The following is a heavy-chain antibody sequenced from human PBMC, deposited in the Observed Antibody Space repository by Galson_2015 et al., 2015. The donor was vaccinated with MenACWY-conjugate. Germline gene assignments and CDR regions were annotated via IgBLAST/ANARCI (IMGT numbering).Heavy chain of an antibody. CDR3: ARAYCTGPSCAGSFDP. CDR2: INSDGRST. Sequence: SLRLSCAASGFTFSTYWMHWVRHAPGKGLEWVSRINSDGRSTRYADSVKGRFTISRDNAKNTLYLQMNSLRAEDTAVYYCARAYCTGPSCAGSFDPWGQGTLVTVSS. V-gene: IGHV3-74*01. J-gene: IGHJ5*01. D-gene: IGHD2-8*02. CDR1: GFTFSTYW.